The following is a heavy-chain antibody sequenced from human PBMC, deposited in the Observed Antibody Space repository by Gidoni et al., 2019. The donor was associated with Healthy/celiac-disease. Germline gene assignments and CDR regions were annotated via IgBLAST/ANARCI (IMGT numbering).Heavy chain of an antibody. Sequence: QVQLVESGEGGAHPGRSLDVPCQALGSPSSTMGRHWVRQAPGKGLEWVAVISYDGSNKYYADSVKGRFTISRDNSKNTLYLQMNSLRAEDTAVYYCAKSAYYYDSSGYYGYFQHWGQGTLVTVSS. CDR3: AKSAYYYDSSGYYGYFQH. D-gene: IGHD3-22*01. V-gene: IGHV3-30*18. CDR2: ISYDGSNK. CDR1: GSPSSTMG. J-gene: IGHJ1*01.